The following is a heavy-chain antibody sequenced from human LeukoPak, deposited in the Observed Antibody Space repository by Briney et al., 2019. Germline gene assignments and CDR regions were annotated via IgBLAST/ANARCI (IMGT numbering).Heavy chain of an antibody. D-gene: IGHD1-26*01. CDR1: GFTFRNYA. Sequence: GGTLRLSCAASGFTFRNYAMNWVRQAPGKGLEWVSAISGSGSGTFYADSVEGRFTISRDNSKNTLYLQMNSLRAEDTAVYYCAKLVGTTQPADYWGQGTLVTVSS. J-gene: IGHJ4*02. CDR3: AKLVGTTQPADY. CDR2: ISGSGSGT. V-gene: IGHV3-23*01.